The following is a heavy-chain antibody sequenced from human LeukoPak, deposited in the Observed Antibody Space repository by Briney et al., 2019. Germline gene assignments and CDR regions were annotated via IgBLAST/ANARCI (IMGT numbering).Heavy chain of an antibody. CDR3: ARDISGMANWFDP. J-gene: IGHJ5*02. CDR2: IYYSGST. V-gene: IGHV4-59*01. Sequence: PETLSLTCTVSGGSISSYYWSWIRQPPGKGLEWIGYIYYSGSTNYNPSLKSRVTISVDTSKNQFSLKLSSVTAADTAVYYCARDISGMANWFDPWGQGTLVTVSS. CDR1: GGSISSYY. D-gene: IGHD2-15*01.